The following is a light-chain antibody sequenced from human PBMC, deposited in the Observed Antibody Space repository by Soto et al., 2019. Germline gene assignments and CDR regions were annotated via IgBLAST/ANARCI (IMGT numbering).Light chain of an antibody. CDR2: GAS. CDR1: QSVSSY. CDR3: QQYNNWPRT. J-gene: IGKJ1*01. V-gene: IGKV3-15*01. Sequence: EIVLTPSPATLSLSPGERATLSCRASQSVSSYLAWYQRKPGQAPRLLIYGASTRATGIPARFSGSGSGTEFTLTISSLQSEDFAVYYCQQYNNWPRTFGQGTKV.